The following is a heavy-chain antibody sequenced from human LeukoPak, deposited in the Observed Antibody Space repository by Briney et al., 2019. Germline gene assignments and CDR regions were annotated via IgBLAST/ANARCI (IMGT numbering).Heavy chain of an antibody. D-gene: IGHD2-2*01. CDR3: ARRASSTSFLDAFDI. Sequence: GAPVKVSCKASGYTFSSHGISWVRQAPGQGLEWMGWISAYNGNTNYAQKFQGRVTMTTDTSTSTAYMELRSLRSDDTAVYYCARRASSTSFLDAFDIWGQGTMVTVSS. CDR2: ISAYNGNT. CDR1: GYTFSSHG. J-gene: IGHJ3*02. V-gene: IGHV1-18*01.